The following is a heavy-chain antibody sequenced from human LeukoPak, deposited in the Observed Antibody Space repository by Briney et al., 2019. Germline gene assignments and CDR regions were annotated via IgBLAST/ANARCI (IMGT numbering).Heavy chain of an antibody. Sequence: SETLSLTCTVSGYSISSGYYWSWIRQPPGKGLEWIGEINHSGSTNYNPSLKSRVTISVDTSKNQFSLKLSSVTAADTAVYYCARVPAFRYYYDSSGYYGFDYWGQGTLVTVSS. CDR2: INHSGST. CDR3: ARVPAFRYYYDSSGYYGFDY. J-gene: IGHJ4*02. D-gene: IGHD3-22*01. V-gene: IGHV4-38-2*02. CDR1: GYSISSGYY.